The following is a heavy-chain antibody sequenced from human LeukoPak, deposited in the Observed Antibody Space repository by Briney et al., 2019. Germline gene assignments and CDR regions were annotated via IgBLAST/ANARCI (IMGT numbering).Heavy chain of an antibody. V-gene: IGHV4-34*01. CDR3: ARGSGRSGWYRNLGYYFDY. CDR2: INHSGST. Sequence: PSETLSLTCAVYGGSFSGYYWSWIRQPPGKGLEWIGEINHSGSTNYNPSLKSRVTISVDTSKNQFSLKLSSVTAADTAVYYCARGSGRSGWYRNLGYYFDYWGQGTLVTVSS. D-gene: IGHD6-19*01. J-gene: IGHJ4*02. CDR1: GGSFSGYY.